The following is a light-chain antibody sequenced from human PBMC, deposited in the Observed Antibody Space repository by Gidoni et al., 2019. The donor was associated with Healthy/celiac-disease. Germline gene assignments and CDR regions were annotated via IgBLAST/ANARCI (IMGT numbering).Light chain of an antibody. CDR1: QTISSW. V-gene: IGKV1-5*03. Sequence: PLTPSPSTLSASVGDRVTITCRASQTISSWLALYQQKPGKAPKLLIYKASSLESGVPSRFSGSGSGTEFTLTISSLQPDDFATYYCQQYNSYSITFGQGTRLEIK. CDR3: QQYNSYSIT. J-gene: IGKJ5*01. CDR2: KAS.